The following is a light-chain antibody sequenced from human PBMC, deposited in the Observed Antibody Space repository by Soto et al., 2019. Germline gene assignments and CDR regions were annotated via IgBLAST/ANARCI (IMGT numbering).Light chain of an antibody. CDR2: WAS. CDR3: QQHYTTPRT. J-gene: IGKJ2*01. Sequence: DIVMTQSPDSLAVSLGERATINCKSSQSVLYSSNNKNYLAWYQQKPGQPPKLLIYWASTRESGVPDRFSCSVSGTDFSLAISSVQAEDVAVYYCQQHYTTPRTFGQCTKV. V-gene: IGKV4-1*01. CDR1: QSVLYSSNNKNY.